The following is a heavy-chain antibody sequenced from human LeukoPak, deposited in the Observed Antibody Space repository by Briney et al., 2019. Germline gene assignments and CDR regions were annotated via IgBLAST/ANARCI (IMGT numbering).Heavy chain of an antibody. V-gene: IGHV4-59*01. D-gene: IGHD3-16*01. J-gene: IGHJ6*02. Sequence: SETLSLTCTVSGGSISSYYWSWIRQPPGKGLEWIGYIYYSGSTNYNPSLKSRVTISVDTSKNQFSLKLSSVTAADTAVHYCARGWGVNYYYGMDVWGQGTTVTVSS. CDR2: IYYSGST. CDR1: GGSISSYY. CDR3: ARGWGVNYYYGMDV.